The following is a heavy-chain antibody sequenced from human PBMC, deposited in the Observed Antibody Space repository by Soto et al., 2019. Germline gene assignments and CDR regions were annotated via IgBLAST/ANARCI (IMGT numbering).Heavy chain of an antibody. CDR3: ARGRSSYGDYVNWYFDL. J-gene: IGHJ2*01. CDR2: MNPNSGNT. V-gene: IGHV1-8*01. Sequence: QVQLVQSGAEVKKPGASVKVSCKASGYTFTNYDINWVRQATGQGLEWMGWMNPNSGNTGHAQKFQGRVTMTRNTSIGTAYMELSSLRSDDTAVYYCARGRSSYGDYVNWYFDLWGRGTLVTVSS. D-gene: IGHD4-17*01. CDR1: GYTFTNYD.